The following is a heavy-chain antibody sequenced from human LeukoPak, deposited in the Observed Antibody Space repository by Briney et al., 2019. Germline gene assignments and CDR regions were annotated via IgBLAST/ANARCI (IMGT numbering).Heavy chain of an antibody. CDR3: ASGETLRYFDWLSYFDY. CDR1: GYTFTGYY. J-gene: IGHJ4*02. Sequence: ASVKVSCKASGYTFTGYYMHWVRQAPGQGLEWMGWINPNSGGTNYAQKFQGRVTMTRDTSISTAYMELSSLRSEDTAVYYCASGETLRYFDWLSYFDYWGQGTLVTVSS. CDR2: INPNSGGT. V-gene: IGHV1-2*02. D-gene: IGHD3-9*01.